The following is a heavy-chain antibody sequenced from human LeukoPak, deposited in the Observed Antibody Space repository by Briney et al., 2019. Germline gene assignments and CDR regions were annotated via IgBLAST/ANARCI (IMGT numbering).Heavy chain of an antibody. D-gene: IGHD3-16*01. CDR1: GGSFSGYY. CDR3: ARGLRRGVRPYNWFDP. V-gene: IGHV4-34*01. Sequence: PSETLSLTCAVYGGSFSGYYWSWIRQPPGKGLEWIGEINHSGSTNYNPSLKSRVTISVDTSKNQFSLKLSSVTAADTAVYYCARGLRRGVRPYNWFDPWGQGTLVTVSS. J-gene: IGHJ5*02. CDR2: INHSGST.